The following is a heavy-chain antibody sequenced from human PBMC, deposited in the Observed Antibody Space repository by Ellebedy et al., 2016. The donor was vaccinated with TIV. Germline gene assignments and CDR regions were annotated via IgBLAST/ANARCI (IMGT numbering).Heavy chain of an antibody. CDR2: INHSALT. CDR3: ARSYSAAGSYYFDF. CDR1: GDSIRSGNW. D-gene: IGHD6-13*01. V-gene: IGHV4-4*02. J-gene: IGHJ4*02. Sequence: SETLSLXCAVSGDSIRSGNWWSWVRQPPGKGLEWIGVINHSALTNYNPSLKSRVTISVDMSQNQFSLNMNFLTAADTAVYYCARSYSAAGSYYFDFWGQGTLVSVSS.